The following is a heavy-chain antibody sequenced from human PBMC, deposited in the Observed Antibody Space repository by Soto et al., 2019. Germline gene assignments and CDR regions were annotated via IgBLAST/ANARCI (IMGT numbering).Heavy chain of an antibody. J-gene: IGHJ5*02. D-gene: IGHD3-3*02. Sequence: QSGGSLRLSCAASGFMFSDYAMTWARQAPGKELEWVSGLLRPGRSTYYADSVKGRFTISGDTSANTVYLQMDSLRAEDTAVYYCAKDSITKDSIWLMEPWGQGTVVTVSS. CDR1: GFMFSDYA. CDR3: AKDSITKDSIWLMEP. CDR2: LLRPGRST. V-gene: IGHV3-23*01.